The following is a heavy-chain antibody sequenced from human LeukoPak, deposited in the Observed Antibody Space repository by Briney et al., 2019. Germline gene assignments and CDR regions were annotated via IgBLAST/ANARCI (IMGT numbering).Heavy chain of an antibody. J-gene: IGHJ4*02. CDR3: AREATYYDSSGYYPY. CDR1: GFTFSNAW. V-gene: IGHV3-15*01. CDR2: IKSKTDGGTT. Sequence: GGSLRLSCAASGFTFSNAWMSWVRQVPGKGLEWVGRIKSKTDGGTTDYAAPVKGRFTISRDNSKNTLYLQMNSLRAEDTAVYYCAREATYYDSSGYYPYWGQGTLVTVSS. D-gene: IGHD3-22*01.